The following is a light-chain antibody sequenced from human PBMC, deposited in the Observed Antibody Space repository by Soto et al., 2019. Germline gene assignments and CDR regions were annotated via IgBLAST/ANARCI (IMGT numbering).Light chain of an antibody. V-gene: IGKV1-5*03. CDR2: KAS. Sequence: DIQMTQSPSTLSASVGDRVTITCRASQNLNSWLAWYQQKPGKAPKLLIYKASSLESGVPSRFSGSGSGTAFTLTINSLQPDDFAIYYCQQYNSYSSGTFGQGTKVEIK. CDR3: QQYNSYSSGT. J-gene: IGKJ1*01. CDR1: QNLNSW.